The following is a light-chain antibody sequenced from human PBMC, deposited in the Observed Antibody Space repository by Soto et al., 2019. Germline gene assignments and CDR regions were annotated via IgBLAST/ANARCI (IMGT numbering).Light chain of an antibody. CDR1: QSVSSN. Sequence: EILMTQSPVTLSVSPGEIATLSCRASQSVSSNLAWYQQKPGQAPSLLIYGAFTRATGIPARFSGTGSGTEFTLTISSLQSEDFALYYCQQYNDWPSITFGQGTRLEIK. CDR2: GAF. CDR3: QQYNDWPSIT. J-gene: IGKJ5*01. V-gene: IGKV3-15*01.